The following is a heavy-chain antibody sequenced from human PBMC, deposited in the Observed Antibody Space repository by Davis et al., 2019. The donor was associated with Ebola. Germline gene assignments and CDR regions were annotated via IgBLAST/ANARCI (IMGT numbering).Heavy chain of an antibody. CDR2: IYPGDSGT. CDR3: ARHAAFYWYFDL. Sequence: KVSCKGSGYSFTSYWIGWVRQMPGKGLEWMGIIYPGDSGTRYSPSFQGQVTISADKSISTAYLQWSSLKASDTAMYYCARHAAFYWYFDLWGRGTLVTVSS. CDR1: GYSFTSYW. V-gene: IGHV5-51*01. D-gene: IGHD3-16*01. J-gene: IGHJ2*01.